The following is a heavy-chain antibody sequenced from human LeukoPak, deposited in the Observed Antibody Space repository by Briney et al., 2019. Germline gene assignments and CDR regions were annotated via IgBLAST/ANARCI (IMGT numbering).Heavy chain of an antibody. CDR1: GFTFSSYA. J-gene: IGHJ4*02. CDR2: ISGSGGST. Sequence: PVGSLRLSCAASGFTFSSYAMSWVRQAPGKGLEWVSAISGSGGSTYYTDSVKGRFTISRDNSKNTLYLQMNSLRAEDTAVYYCAKTLAYCGGDCSPGGYWGQGTLVTVSS. CDR3: AKTLAYCGGDCSPGGY. D-gene: IGHD2-21*02. V-gene: IGHV3-23*01.